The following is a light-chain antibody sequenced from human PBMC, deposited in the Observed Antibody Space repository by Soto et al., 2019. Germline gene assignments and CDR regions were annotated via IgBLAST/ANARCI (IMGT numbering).Light chain of an antibody. CDR3: QQSYSTPQT. CDR2: AAS. V-gene: IGKV1-39*01. J-gene: IGKJ1*01. CDR1: QSISSY. Sequence: EIQMTHAPSSLSASVGDRDTITCRASQSISSYLNWYQQKPGKAPKLLIYAASSLQSGVPSRFSGSGSGTDFTLTISSLQPEDFATYYCQQSYSTPQTFGQGTKVDIK.